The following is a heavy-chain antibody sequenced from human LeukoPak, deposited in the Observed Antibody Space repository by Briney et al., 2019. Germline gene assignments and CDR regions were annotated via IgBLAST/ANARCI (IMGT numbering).Heavy chain of an antibody. D-gene: IGHD3-3*01. CDR2: INPNSGGT. Sequence: ASVKVSCKASGYTFTGYYMHWVRQAPGQGLEWMGWINPNSGGTDYAQKFQGRVTMTRDTSIGTAYMELSRLRSDDTAVYYCARTYYDFWSGYYSSGDDDYWGRRTLVTVSS. CDR1: GYTFTGYY. J-gene: IGHJ4*02. CDR3: ARTYYDFWSGYYSSGDDDY. V-gene: IGHV1-2*02.